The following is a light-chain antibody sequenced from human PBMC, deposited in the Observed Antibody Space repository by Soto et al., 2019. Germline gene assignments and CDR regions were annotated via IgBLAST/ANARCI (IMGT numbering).Light chain of an antibody. CDR3: LKDHDDSWT. V-gene: IGKV1-6*01. CDR2: AAS. J-gene: IGKJ1*01. Sequence: TQITQSPSSLSASVGDRITITCRASRDIGSDLSWYQQKTGKAPTLLIYAASNLQSGVPSRFRGSRSGTEFTLTVSRLQPEDLATYCCLKDHDDSWTFGQGTKVDIK. CDR1: RDIGSD.